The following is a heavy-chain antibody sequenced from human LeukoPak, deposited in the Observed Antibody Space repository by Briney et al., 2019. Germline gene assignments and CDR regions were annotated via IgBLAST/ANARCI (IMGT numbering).Heavy chain of an antibody. D-gene: IGHD3-10*01. V-gene: IGHV3-66*01. CDR1: GFTVSSNY. J-gene: IGHJ4*02. CDR3: ARDRGGYGSGSYYLDY. Sequence: PGGSLRLSCAASGFTVSSNYMSWVRQAPGKGLEWVSVIYSGGSTYYADSVKDRFTISRDNSKNTLYLQMNSLRAEDTAVYYCARDRGGYGSGSYYLDYWGQGTLVTVSS. CDR2: IYSGGST.